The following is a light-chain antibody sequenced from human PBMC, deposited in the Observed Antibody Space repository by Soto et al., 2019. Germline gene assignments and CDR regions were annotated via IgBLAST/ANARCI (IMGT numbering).Light chain of an antibody. V-gene: IGKV1-5*03. J-gene: IGKJ1*01. CDR3: QHWTDYSWT. CDR1: QSLIMW. CDR2: KTS. Sequence: DIHMTQSPSTLSASVGDRVTITYRASQSLIMWLAWYQQKPGKAPNLLIYKTSSLESGVPSRFSGSGSGTEFTLTISSLQPDDFATYYCQHWTDYSWTFGQGTKVEVK.